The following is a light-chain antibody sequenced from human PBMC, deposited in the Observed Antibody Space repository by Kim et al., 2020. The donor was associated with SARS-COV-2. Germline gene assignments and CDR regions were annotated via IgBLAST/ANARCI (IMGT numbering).Light chain of an antibody. Sequence: EIVLTQSPATLSLSPGERATLSCRASQSVSSYLAWYQQKPGQAPRLLIYDASNRATGIPARFSGSGSGTDFTLTISSLETEDFAVYYCRQRNSWPSMLTFGGGTKVDIK. V-gene: IGKV3-11*01. CDR3: RQRNSWPSMLT. CDR2: DAS. J-gene: IGKJ4*01. CDR1: QSVSSY.